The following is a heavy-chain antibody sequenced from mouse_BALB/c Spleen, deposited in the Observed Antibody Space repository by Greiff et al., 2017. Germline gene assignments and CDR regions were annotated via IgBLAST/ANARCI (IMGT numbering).Heavy chain of an antibody. CDR1: GFTFSSYA. J-gene: IGHJ2*01. CDR3: ARKDYFDY. Sequence: EVNLVESGGGLVKPGGSLKLSCAASGFTFSSYAMSWVRQTPEKRLEWVATISSGGSYTYYPDSVKGRFTISRDNAKNTLYLQMSSLRSEDTAMYYCARKDYFDYWGQGTTLTVSS. CDR2: ISSGGSYT. V-gene: IGHV5-9-3*01.